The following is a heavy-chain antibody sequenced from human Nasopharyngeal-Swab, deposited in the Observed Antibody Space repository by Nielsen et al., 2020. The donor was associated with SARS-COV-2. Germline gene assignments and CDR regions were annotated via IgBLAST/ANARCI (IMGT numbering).Heavy chain of an antibody. Sequence: GGSLRLSCAASGFTFSSSAMSWVRQAPGKGLEWVSSISGTGGSKYYADSVKGRFTLSRDNSRSTLFLQMNSLRAEDTAVYFCARGSTSEGSPYWGQGTLVTVSS. D-gene: IGHD2/OR15-2a*01. CDR3: ARGSTSEGSPY. V-gene: IGHV3-23*01. CDR2: ISGTGGSK. CDR1: GFTFSSSA. J-gene: IGHJ4*02.